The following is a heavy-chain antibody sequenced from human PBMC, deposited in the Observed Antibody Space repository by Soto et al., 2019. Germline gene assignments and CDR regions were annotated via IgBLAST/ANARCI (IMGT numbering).Heavy chain of an antibody. D-gene: IGHD2-21*02. CDR1: GFTFISNE. J-gene: IGHJ4*02. CDR2: ISSSGSTK. CDR3: ARGSHGACSRGGYFDY. V-gene: IGHV3-48*03. Sequence: GGSLRLSCAASGFTFISNEMNWVRQAPGKGLEWISYISSSGSTKYYADSVKGRFTISRDNAKNSLFLQMNSLTVEDRAVSYCARGSHGACSRGGYFDYWGQGALVTVSS.